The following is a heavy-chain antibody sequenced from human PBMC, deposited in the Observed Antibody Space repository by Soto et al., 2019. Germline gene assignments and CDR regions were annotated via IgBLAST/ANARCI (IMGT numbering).Heavy chain of an antibody. D-gene: IGHD3-22*01. V-gene: IGHV5-51*01. CDR3: ARQGADYYDSSGYCYADYYYGMDV. CDR2: IYPGDSDT. Sequence: PXESLKVSWKGSGYSCTSYWVGWVLQMPGKGLEWMGIIYPGDSDTRYSPSFQGQVTISADKSISTAYLQWSSLKASDTAMYYCARQGADYYDSSGYCYADYYYGMDVWGQRTTVTVSS. CDR1: GYSCTSYW. J-gene: IGHJ6*02.